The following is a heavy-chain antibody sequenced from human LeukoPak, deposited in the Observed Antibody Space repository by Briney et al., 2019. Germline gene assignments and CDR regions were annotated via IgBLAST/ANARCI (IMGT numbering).Heavy chain of an antibody. CDR1: GFTFSSYG. Sequence: GGSLRLSCAASGFTFSSYGMHWVRQAPGKGLEWVAVIWYDGSNKYYADSVKGRFTISRDNSKNTLYLQMNSLRSEDTAVYYCAADMAPTDPYNWFDPWGQGTLVTVSS. CDR3: AADMAPTDPYNWFDP. CDR2: IWYDGSNK. D-gene: IGHD1-1*01. V-gene: IGHV3-33*01. J-gene: IGHJ5*02.